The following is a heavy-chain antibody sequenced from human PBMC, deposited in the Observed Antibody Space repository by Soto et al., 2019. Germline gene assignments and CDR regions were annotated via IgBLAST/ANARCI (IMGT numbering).Heavy chain of an antibody. J-gene: IGHJ2*01. V-gene: IGHV3-23*01. CDR1: GFTFSSYA. D-gene: IGHD5-12*01. CDR2: ISGSGGST. CDR3: AKKRPEKKRSGYDYWYFDL. Sequence: GGSLRLSCAASGFTFSSYAMSWVRQAPGKGLEWVSAISGSGGSTYYADSVKGRFTISRDNSKNTLYLQMNSLRAEDTAVYYCAKKRPEKKRSGYDYWYFDLWGRGTLVTVSS.